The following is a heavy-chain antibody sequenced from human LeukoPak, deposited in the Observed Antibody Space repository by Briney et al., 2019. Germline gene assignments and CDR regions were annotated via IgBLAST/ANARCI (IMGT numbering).Heavy chain of an antibody. CDR3: ARWDSSSWNYYYYYYMDV. V-gene: IGHV1-18*01. J-gene: IGHJ6*03. Sequence: GASVKVSCKASGYTFTTYSMNWVRQAPGQGLEWMGWISAYNGNTNYAQKLQGRVTMTTDTSTSTAYMELRSLRSDGTAVYYCARWDSSSWNYYYYYYMDVWGKGTTVTVSS. CDR2: ISAYNGNT. D-gene: IGHD6-13*01. CDR1: GYTFTTYS.